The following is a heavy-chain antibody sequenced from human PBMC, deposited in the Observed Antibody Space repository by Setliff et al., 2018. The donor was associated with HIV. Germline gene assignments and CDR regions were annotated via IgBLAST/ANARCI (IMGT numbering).Heavy chain of an antibody. CDR2: ISTSGTT. Sequence: PSETLSLTCTVSGDSITSGTYYWSWIRQPAGMRLEWIGHISTSGTTNYNPSLKSRVTISADTSKSQFSLKLTSVTAADTAAYFCARVSTDYVWGSFLSSGPYYFDFGGQGALVTVSS. CDR3: ARVSTDYVWGSFLSSGPYYFDF. D-gene: IGHD3-16*01. J-gene: IGHJ4*02. CDR1: GDSITSGTYY. V-gene: IGHV4-61*09.